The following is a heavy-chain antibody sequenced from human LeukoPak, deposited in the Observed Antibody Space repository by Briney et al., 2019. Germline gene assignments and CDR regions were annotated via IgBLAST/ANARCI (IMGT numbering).Heavy chain of an antibody. CDR1: GYTFTSYG. CDR2: INTNTGNP. J-gene: IGHJ6*03. V-gene: IGHV7-4-1*02. Sequence: ASVKVSCKASGYTFTSYGISWVRQAPGQGLEWMGWINTNTGNPTYAQGFTGRFVFSLDTSVSTAYLQISSLKAEDTAVYYCARGRVEYYYSMDVWGKGTTVTVSS. CDR3: ARGRVEYYYSMDV. D-gene: IGHD2-15*01.